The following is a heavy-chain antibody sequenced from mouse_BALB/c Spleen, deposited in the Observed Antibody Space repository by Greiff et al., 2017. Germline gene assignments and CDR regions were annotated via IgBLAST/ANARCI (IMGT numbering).Heavy chain of an antibody. J-gene: IGHJ4*01. CDR3: ARRGNYDYYYAMDY. CDR2: IYWDDDK. CDR1: GFSLSTSGMG. D-gene: IGHD2-1*01. Sequence: QVTLKVSGPGILQPSQTLSLTCSFSGFSLSTSGMGVSWIRQPSGKGLEWLAHIYWDDDKRYNPSLKSRLTISKDTSRNQVFLKITSVDTADTATYYCARRGNYDYYYAMDYWGQGTSVTVSS. V-gene: IGHV8-12*01.